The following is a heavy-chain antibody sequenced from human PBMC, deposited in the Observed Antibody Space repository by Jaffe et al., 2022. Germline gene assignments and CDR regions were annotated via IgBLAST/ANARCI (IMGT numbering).Heavy chain of an antibody. D-gene: IGHD4-4*01. CDR1: GFTFSSYM. CDR3: ALDADYSFKS. V-gene: IGHV3-7*01. J-gene: IGHJ5*02. CDR2: IKADGREK. Sequence: EVQLVESGGDLVQPGGSLRLSCAASGFTFSSYMMAWVRQGPGKGPEWVAKIKADGREKYYADSVKGRFTVSRDNAQNSLYLQVDSLRVEDTAVYYCALDADYSFKSWGQGTLVTVSS.